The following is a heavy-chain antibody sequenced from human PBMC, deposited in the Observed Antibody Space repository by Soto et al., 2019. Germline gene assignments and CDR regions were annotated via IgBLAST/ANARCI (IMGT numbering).Heavy chain of an antibody. CDR1: GFTFNIYS. CDR3: ARGYSYGPSGMDV. CDR2: ISRVGSTM. J-gene: IGHJ6*02. D-gene: IGHD5-18*01. V-gene: IGHV3-48*02. Sequence: EVQLVESGGGLVQPGGSLRLSCAASGFTFNIYSMNWVRRAPGKGLEWVSKISRVGSTMYYADSVKGRFTISRDNAKNAVHLQMDSLRDEDTAVYYCARGYSYGPSGMDVWGQGTTVTVSS.